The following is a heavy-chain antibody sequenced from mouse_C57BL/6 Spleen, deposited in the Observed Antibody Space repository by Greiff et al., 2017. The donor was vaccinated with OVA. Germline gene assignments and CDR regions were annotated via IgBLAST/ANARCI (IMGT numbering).Heavy chain of an antibody. D-gene: IGHD3-2*02. J-gene: IGHJ2*01. CDR2: ISDGGSYT. Sequence: EVHLVESGGGLVKPGGSLKLSCAASGFTFSSYAMSWVRQTPEKRLEWVATISDGGSYTYYPDNVKGRFTISRDNAKNNLYLQMSHLKSEDTAMYYCARDRTAQAPYYFDYWGQGTTLTVSS. V-gene: IGHV5-4*01. CDR3: ARDRTAQAPYYFDY. CDR1: GFTFSSYA.